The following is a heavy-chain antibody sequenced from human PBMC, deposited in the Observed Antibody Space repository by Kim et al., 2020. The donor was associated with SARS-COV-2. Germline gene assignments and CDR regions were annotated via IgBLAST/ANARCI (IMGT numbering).Heavy chain of an antibody. Sequence: ADSVRGRFTSSIDNAKNSLYLHMNSLRDEDTAVYYCARAFWDDYYYGMDVWGPGTTVTVSS. V-gene: IGHV3-48*02. J-gene: IGHJ6*02. D-gene: IGHD1-26*01. CDR3: ARAFWDDYYYGMDV.